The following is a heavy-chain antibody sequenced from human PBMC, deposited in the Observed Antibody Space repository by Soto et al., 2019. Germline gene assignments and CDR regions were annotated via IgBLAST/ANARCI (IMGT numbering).Heavy chain of an antibody. J-gene: IGHJ4*02. CDR2: IYYSGST. D-gene: IGHD1-26*01. V-gene: IGHV4-39*01. CDR3: ARRPWGSYYTDY. CDR1: GGSISSSSYY. Sequence: KTSETLSLTCTVSGGSISSSSYYWGWIRQPPGKGLEWIGSIYYSGSTYYNPSLKSRVTISVDTSKNQFSLRLSSVTAADTAVYYCARRPWGSYYTDYWGQGTLVTVSS.